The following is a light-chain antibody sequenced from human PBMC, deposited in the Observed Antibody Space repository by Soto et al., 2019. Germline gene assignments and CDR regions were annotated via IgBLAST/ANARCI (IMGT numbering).Light chain of an antibody. Sequence: QSALTQPASVSGSPGQSITISCTGTSSDIGNYDFVSWYQQAPGTAPKAMIYEVSSRPSGVSNRFSGSKSGNTASLTISGLQAEDEADYYCCSFALRSTLIFGGGTKVTVL. CDR2: EVS. CDR1: SSDIGNYDF. V-gene: IGLV2-23*02. J-gene: IGLJ2*01. CDR3: CSFALRSTLI.